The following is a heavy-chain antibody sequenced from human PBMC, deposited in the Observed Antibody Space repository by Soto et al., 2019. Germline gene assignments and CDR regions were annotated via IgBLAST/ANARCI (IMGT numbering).Heavy chain of an antibody. J-gene: IGHJ5*02. CDR1: GGSISSSSYY. CDR3: ARGIAVGQGDWFDP. D-gene: IGHD6-19*01. Sequence: QLQLQESGPGLVKPSETLSLTCTVSGGSISSSSYYWGWIRQPPGKGLEWIGSIYYSGSTYYNPSLKSRVTISVDTSKNQFSLKLSSVTAADTAVYYCARGIAVGQGDWFDPWGQRTLVTVSS. CDR2: IYYSGST. V-gene: IGHV4-39*01.